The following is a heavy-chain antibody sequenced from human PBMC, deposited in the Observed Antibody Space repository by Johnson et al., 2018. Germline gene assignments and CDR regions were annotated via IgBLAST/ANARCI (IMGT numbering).Heavy chain of an antibody. CDR2: IAYDGSNK. CDR1: GFTFSTCG. V-gene: IGHV3-30*18. J-gene: IGHJ6*02. D-gene: IGHD1-26*01. Sequence: QVQLVESGGGVVQPGRSLRLSCAASGFTFSTCGMHWVRQAPGKGLEWVAVIAYDGSNKYYADSVKGRITISRDNSKNTLYLQMNSPRAEDTAMYYCAKDVGPSVTYYYYGMDIWGQGTTVTVSS. CDR3: AKDVGPSVTYYYYGMDI.